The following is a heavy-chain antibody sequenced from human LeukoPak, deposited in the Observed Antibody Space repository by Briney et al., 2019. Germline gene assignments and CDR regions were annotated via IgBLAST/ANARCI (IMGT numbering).Heavy chain of an antibody. J-gene: IGHJ4*02. V-gene: IGHV4-59*01. Sequence: SETLSLTCTVSGGSISSYYWSWIRQPPGKGLEWIGYIYYSGSTNYNPSLKSRVIISVDTSKNQFSLKLSSVTAADTAVYYCAGTYCSGGSCYSGGFDYWGQGTLVTVSS. CDR1: GGSISSYY. D-gene: IGHD2-15*01. CDR3: AGTYCSGGSCYSGGFDY. CDR2: IYYSGST.